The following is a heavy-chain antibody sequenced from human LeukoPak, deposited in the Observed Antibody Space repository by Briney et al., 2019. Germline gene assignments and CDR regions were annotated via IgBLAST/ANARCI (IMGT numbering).Heavy chain of an antibody. D-gene: IGHD1-20*01. Sequence: ASVKVSCKASGYTFTSYAMHWVRQAPGQRLEWMGWINAGNGNTKYSQKFQGRVTITRDTSASTAYMELSSLRSEDTAVYYCASGYNWNGALHAFDIWGQGTMVTVSS. V-gene: IGHV1-3*01. CDR2: INAGNGNT. CDR1: GYTFTSYA. CDR3: ASGYNWNGALHAFDI. J-gene: IGHJ3*02.